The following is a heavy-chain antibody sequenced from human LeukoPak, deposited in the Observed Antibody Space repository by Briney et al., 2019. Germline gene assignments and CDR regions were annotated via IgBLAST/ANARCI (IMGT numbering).Heavy chain of an antibody. J-gene: IGHJ5*02. CDR2: IYYSGST. Sequence: SETLSLTCTVSGGSISSYYWSWIRQHPGKGLEWIGYIYYSGSTYYNPSLKSRVTISVDTSKNQFSLKLSSVTAADTAVYYCARGNPQSKYNWNDQNWFDPWGQGTLVTVSS. CDR3: ARGNPQSKYNWNDQNWFDP. CDR1: GGSISSYY. D-gene: IGHD1-20*01. V-gene: IGHV4-59*06.